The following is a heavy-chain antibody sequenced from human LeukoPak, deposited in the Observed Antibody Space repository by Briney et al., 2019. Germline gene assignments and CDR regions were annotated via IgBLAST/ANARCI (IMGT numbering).Heavy chain of an antibody. CDR3: ARDPGYYGSGSYGRKYYYYGMDV. J-gene: IGHJ6*02. CDR2: IYSGGST. CDR1: GFTVSSNY. Sequence: GGSLGLSCAASGFTVSSNYMSWVRQAPGKGLEWVSVIYSGGSTYYADSVKGRFTISRHNSKNTLYLQMNSLRAEDTAVYYCARDPGYYGSGSYGRKYYYYGMDVWGQGTTVTVSS. D-gene: IGHD3-10*01. V-gene: IGHV3-53*04.